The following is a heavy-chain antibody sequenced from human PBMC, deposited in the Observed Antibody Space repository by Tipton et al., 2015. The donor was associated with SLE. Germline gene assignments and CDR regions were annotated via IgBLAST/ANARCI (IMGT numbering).Heavy chain of an antibody. D-gene: IGHD3-16*01. J-gene: IGHJ4*02. CDR3: ARDVPGGTSDFDY. CDR1: GFTFSSYW. V-gene: IGHV3-7*01. CDR2: INQDGSTT. Sequence: SLRLSCAAASGFTFSSYWMTWVRQAAGKGLEWVANINQDGSTTYYVDSVKGRFTISRDNAKNSLYLQINSLTAEDTGVYYCARDVPGGTSDFDYWGQGTLVTVSS.